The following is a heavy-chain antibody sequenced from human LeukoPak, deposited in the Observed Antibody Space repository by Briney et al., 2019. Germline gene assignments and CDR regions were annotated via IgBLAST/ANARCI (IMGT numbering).Heavy chain of an antibody. J-gene: IGHJ6*02. Sequence: GGSLRLSCAASGFTFSSYAMSWVRQAPGKGLEWVSAISGSGGSTYYADSVKGRFTISRDNSKNTLYLRMNSLRAEDTAVYYCAKDPVVVPAAIGMDVWGQGTTVTISS. CDR3: AKDPVVVPAAIGMDV. CDR2: ISGSGGST. CDR1: GFTFSSYA. D-gene: IGHD2-2*01. V-gene: IGHV3-23*01.